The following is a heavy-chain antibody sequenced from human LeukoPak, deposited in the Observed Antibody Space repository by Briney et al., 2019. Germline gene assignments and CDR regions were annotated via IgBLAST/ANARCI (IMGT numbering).Heavy chain of an antibody. V-gene: IGHV4-61*01. CDR2: IYYSGST. Sequence: SETLSLTCTVSGGSDSSGSYYWSWIRQPPGKGLEWIGYIYYSGSTNYNPSLKSRVTISVDTSKNQFSLKLSSVTAADTAVYYCASGAQDAVAGLDAFDIWGQGTMVTVSS. J-gene: IGHJ3*02. CDR1: GGSDSSGSYY. CDR3: ASGAQDAVAGLDAFDI. D-gene: IGHD6-19*01.